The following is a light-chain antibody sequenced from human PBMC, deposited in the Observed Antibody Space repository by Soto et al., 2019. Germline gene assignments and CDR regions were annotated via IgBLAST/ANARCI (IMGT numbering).Light chain of an antibody. CDR2: PAS. J-gene: IGKJ5*01. V-gene: IGKV1-9*01. Sequence: DIQLTQSPSFLSASVGDRVTITCRASQGIRSYLAWYQLKPGKAPKLLIFPASTLQGGVPSRFSGSGSGTEFTLTISSLQPEDFASYYCQQLDNYSLITFGQGTRLEIK. CDR1: QGIRSY. CDR3: QQLDNYSLIT.